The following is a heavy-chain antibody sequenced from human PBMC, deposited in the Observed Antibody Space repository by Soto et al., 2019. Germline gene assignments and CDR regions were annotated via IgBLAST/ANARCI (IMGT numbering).Heavy chain of an antibody. V-gene: IGHV1-69*12. CDR3: ASDRGDNWNGPYYFYVMDF. Sequence: QVQLVQSGAEVKKPGSSVKVSCKASGGTFSSDAISWVRQAPGQGLEWMGGIIPIFGTANYAQKFQGRVTITADESTSTAYMELSSLRSEDTAVYYCASDRGDNWNGPYYFYVMDFWGQGTTVTVSS. CDR1: GGTFSSDA. CDR2: IIPIFGTA. D-gene: IGHD1-1*01. J-gene: IGHJ6*02.